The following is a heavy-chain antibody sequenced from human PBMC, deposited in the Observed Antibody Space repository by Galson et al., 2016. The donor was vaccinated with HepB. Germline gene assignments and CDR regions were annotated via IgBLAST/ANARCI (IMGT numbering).Heavy chain of an antibody. CDR2: INHSGST. J-gene: IGHJ6*02. V-gene: IGHV4-31*03. CDR1: GASIDSGGSY. Sequence: TLSLTCTVSGASIDSGGSYWYWIRQHPGEGLDWIGEINHSGSTKYNPSLKSRAIISLDMSKNQFSLNLSPVTAADTAVYYCARGLRNDFWSGYYYGMDVWGQGTTVTVSS. CDR3: ARGLRNDFWSGYYYGMDV. D-gene: IGHD3-3*01.